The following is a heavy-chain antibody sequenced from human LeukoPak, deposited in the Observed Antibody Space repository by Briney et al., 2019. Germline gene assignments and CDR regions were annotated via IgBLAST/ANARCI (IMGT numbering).Heavy chain of an antibody. CDR3: ARGLPGYSGGDDAFDI. CDR1: GGSISSYY. Sequence: SETLSLTCTVSGGSISSYYWTWVRQPPGKGLEWIGYIYYSGRTNYNPSLKSRLTISVDTSTNQFSLRLNSVTAADTAVYYCARGLPGYSGGDDAFDIWGQGTMVTVSS. J-gene: IGHJ3*02. CDR2: IYYSGRT. D-gene: IGHD6-19*01. V-gene: IGHV4-59*01.